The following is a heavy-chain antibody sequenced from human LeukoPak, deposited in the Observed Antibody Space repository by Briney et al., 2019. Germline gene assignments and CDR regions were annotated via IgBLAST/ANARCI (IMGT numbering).Heavy chain of an antibody. CDR1: GFTFSSYS. V-gene: IGHV3-48*01. Sequence: AGSLRLSSAASGFTFSSYSMNWVRQAPGKGLEWVSYISSSSSTIYYTDSVKGRFTISRDNAKNSLSLQMKSLRAEDTAVYYCASEPPSGSYNGNWFDPWGQGTLVTVSS. CDR2: ISSSSSTI. J-gene: IGHJ5*02. CDR3: ASEPPSGSYNGNWFDP. D-gene: IGHD6-19*01.